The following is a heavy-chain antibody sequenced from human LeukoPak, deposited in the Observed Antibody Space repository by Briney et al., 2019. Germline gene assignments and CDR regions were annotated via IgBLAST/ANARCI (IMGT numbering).Heavy chain of an antibody. CDR1: GFTLNSYL. CDR2: TKKDGSEE. J-gene: IGHJ3*01. Sequence: GGSLRLACAASGFTLNSYLMSWVRQAPGRGLEWVANTKKDGSEENYLDSVKGRFTVSRDNAKNSLYLQMNSLRGEDTAVYYCARSNPNRDALDLWGQGTMVTISS. CDR3: ARSNPNRDALDL. V-gene: IGHV3-7*01. D-gene: IGHD1-14*01.